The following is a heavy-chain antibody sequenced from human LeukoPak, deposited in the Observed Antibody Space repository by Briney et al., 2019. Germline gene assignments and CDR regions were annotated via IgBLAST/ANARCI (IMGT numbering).Heavy chain of an antibody. CDR3: ARTPYYYGMDV. CDR1: GFTFSSYS. J-gene: IGHJ6*02. D-gene: IGHD3-16*01. Sequence: GGSLRLSCAASGFTFSSYSMNWVRQAPGKGLVWVSRINNDGSSTRYADSVKGRFTISRDNAKNTLSLQMNSLRAEDTAVYYCARTPYYYGMDVWGRGTTVTVSS. CDR2: INNDGSST. V-gene: IGHV3-74*01.